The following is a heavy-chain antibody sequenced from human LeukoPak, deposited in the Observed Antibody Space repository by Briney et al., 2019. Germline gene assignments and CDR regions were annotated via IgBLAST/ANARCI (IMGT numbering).Heavy chain of an antibody. V-gene: IGHV3-30*02. J-gene: IGHJ6*03. Sequence: PGGSLRLSCAASGFTFSSYGMHWVRQAPGKGLEWVAFIRYDGSNKYYADSVKGRFTISRDNSKNTLYLQMNSLRAEDTAVYYCARMPSNDWFLVDYYYYMDVWGKGTTVTVSS. CDR2: IRYDGSNK. CDR1: GFTFSSYG. D-gene: IGHD3-9*01. CDR3: ARMPSNDWFLVDYYYYMDV.